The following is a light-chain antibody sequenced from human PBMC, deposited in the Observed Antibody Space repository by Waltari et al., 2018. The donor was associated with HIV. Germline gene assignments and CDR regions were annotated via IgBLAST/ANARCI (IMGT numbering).Light chain of an antibody. CDR1: TSHTGINS. J-gene: IGLJ2*01. Sequence: QSVLPQPPSASGTPGQRGTISCSAITSHTGINSVNWYQQFPGTAPKLLIYTNNQRPSGVPKRFSASKSGTSASLAISRLQSEDEADYYCEAWDDSLNGVVFGGGTKLTVL. V-gene: IGLV1-44*01. CDR3: EAWDDSLNGVV. CDR2: TNN.